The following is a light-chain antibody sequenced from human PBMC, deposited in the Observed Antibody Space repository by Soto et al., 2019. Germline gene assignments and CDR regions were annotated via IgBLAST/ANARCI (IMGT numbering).Light chain of an antibody. CDR1: QSISSSY. CDR2: GAS. V-gene: IGKV3-20*01. J-gene: IGKJ1*01. CDR3: QQYGTSPPT. Sequence: EIVLTQSPGTLSLSPGERATLSCRASQSISSSYLAWYQQKPGQAPRLLIYGASSRATGIPDRFSGSGSGTDFTLTISRLEPEAFAVYSCQQYGTSPPTFGPGTKV.